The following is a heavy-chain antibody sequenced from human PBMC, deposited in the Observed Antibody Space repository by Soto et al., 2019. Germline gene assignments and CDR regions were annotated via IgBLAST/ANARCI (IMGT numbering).Heavy chain of an antibody. CDR1: GFTFSNYN. Sequence: GVSPGLSCAAPGFTFSNYNMNWVRQAPGKGLEWLSYINSRSGSMFYADSVKGRFSISRDNARNTLYLQMNSLRAEDTAVYYCAKDRTQWLPPYYFDYWGQGTLVTVSS. D-gene: IGHD5-12*01. V-gene: IGHV3-48*01. CDR2: INSRSGSM. J-gene: IGHJ4*02. CDR3: AKDRTQWLPPYYFDY.